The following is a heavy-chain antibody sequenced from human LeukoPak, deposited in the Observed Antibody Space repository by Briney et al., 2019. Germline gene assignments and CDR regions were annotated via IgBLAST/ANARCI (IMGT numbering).Heavy chain of an antibody. V-gene: IGHV3-49*03. Sequence: GGSLRLSCTASGFTFGDYAMSWFRQAPGKGLEWVGFIRSKAYGGTTEYAASVKGRFTISRDDSKSIAYLQMNSLKTEDTAVYYCARGRYSGTTYYFDYWGQGTLVTVSS. CDR2: IRSKAYGGTT. J-gene: IGHJ4*02. D-gene: IGHD5-12*01. CDR1: GFTFGDYA. CDR3: ARGRYSGTTYYFDY.